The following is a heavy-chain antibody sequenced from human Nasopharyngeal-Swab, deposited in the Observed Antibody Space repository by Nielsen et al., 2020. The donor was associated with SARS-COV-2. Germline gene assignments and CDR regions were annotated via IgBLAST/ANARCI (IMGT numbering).Heavy chain of an antibody. J-gene: IGHJ4*02. Sequence: SETLSLTCTVSGGSISSYYRSWIRQPPGKGLEWIGEINHSGSTNYNPSLKSRVTISVDTSKNQFSLKLSSVTAADTAVYYCARGDNLGDYGGKDRRYFDYWGQGTLVTVSS. V-gene: IGHV4-34*01. CDR1: GGSISSYY. CDR2: INHSGST. D-gene: IGHD4-23*01. CDR3: ARGDNLGDYGGKDRRYFDY.